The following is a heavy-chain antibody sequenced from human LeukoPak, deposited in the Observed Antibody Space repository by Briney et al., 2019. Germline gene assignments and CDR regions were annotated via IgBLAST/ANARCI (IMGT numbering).Heavy chain of an antibody. CDR1: GGSIGSYY. V-gene: IGHV4-59*08. CDR3: ARHGGGWTFDY. CDR2: IDYSGST. Sequence: PSETLSLTCAISGGSIGSYYWTWIRQPPGKGLEWTGYIDYSGSTNYNPSFKSRVTMSVDTSKNQFSLKLSSVTAADTAVYFCARHGGGWTFDYWGQGTMVTASS. J-gene: IGHJ4*02. D-gene: IGHD6-19*01.